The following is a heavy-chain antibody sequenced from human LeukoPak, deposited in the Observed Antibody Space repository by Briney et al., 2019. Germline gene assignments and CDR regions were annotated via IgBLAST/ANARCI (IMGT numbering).Heavy chain of an antibody. Sequence: GGSLRLSCAASGFTFSSYGMHWVRQAPGKGLEWVAVISYDGSNKYYADSVKGRFTISRDNSKNTLYLQMNSLRAEDTAVYYCAKADYGSGSFDYWGQGTLVTVSS. D-gene: IGHD3-10*01. CDR1: GFTFSSYG. J-gene: IGHJ4*02. CDR3: AKADYGSGSFDY. V-gene: IGHV3-30*18. CDR2: ISYDGSNK.